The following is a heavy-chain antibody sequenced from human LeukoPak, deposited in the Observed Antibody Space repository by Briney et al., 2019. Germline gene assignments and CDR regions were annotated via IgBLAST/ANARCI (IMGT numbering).Heavy chain of an antibody. V-gene: IGHV3-11*01. CDR1: GFTFSDYY. Sequence: GGSLRLSCAASGFTFSDYYMSWIRQAPGKGLEWVSYISSSGSTIYYADSVKGRFTISRDNAKNSLYLQMNSLRAEDTAVYYCAALPGEWELLLCYWGQGTLVTASS. CDR3: AALPGEWELLLCY. J-gene: IGHJ4*02. CDR2: ISSSGSTI. D-gene: IGHD1-26*01.